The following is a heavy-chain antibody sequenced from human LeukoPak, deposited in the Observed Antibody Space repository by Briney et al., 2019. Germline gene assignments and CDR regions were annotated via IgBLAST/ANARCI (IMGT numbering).Heavy chain of an antibody. J-gene: IGHJ4*02. CDR3: ARVLRPYYFDY. V-gene: IGHV4-59*01. CDR1: GGSISSYY. D-gene: IGHD3-10*01. CDR2: IYYSGST. Sequence: SETLSLTCTVSGGSISSYYWSWIRQPPGKGLEWIGYIYYSGSTNYNPSLKSRVTISVDTSKDQFSLKLSSVTAADTAVYYCARVLRPYYFDYWGQGTLVTVSS.